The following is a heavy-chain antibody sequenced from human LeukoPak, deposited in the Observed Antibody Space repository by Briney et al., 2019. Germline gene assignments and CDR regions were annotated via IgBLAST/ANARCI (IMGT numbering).Heavy chain of an antibody. CDR1: GGSISNSSPYY. Sequence: PSETLSLTCTVSGGSISNSSPYYWDWIRQPLGKGLEWIGTIYYSGSTSYNPSLTSRVTISVDTSKNQFSLNLRSVTAADTAVYFCARHKGQAEGKEAFDIWGQGTMVTVSS. V-gene: IGHV4-39*01. J-gene: IGHJ3*02. D-gene: IGHD3-10*01. CDR3: ARHKGQAEGKEAFDI. CDR2: IYYSGST.